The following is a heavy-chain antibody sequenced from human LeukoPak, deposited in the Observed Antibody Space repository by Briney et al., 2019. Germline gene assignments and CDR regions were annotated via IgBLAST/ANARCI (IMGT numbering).Heavy chain of an antibody. CDR3: SKGAWMDSSGWSLDY. D-gene: IGHD6-19*01. V-gene: IGHV3-43D*03. CDR2: ISWDGGST. CDR1: GFTFRNYG. J-gene: IGHJ4*02. Sequence: GGSLRLSCAASGFTFRNYGMSWVRQAPGKGLEWVSFISWDGGSTYYADSVKGRFTISRDNSKNSLYLQMNSLRAEDTALYYCSKGAWMDSSGWSLDYWGQGTLVTVSS.